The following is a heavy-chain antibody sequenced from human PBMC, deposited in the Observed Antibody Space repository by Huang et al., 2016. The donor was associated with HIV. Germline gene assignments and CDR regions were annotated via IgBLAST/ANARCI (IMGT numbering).Heavy chain of an antibody. CDR2: INNDGSIT. CDR3: ARHRSSGGVEEAFDI. V-gene: IGHV3-74*03. Sequence: EVQLVESGGGLVQPGGSLRLSCAASGFTFSSYWMHWVRQAPGKGLVWLSRINNDGSITPYADSVKGRITISRDNARNTMYLQMTTLSAGDTAVYYCARHRSSGGVEEAFDIWGPGTLVTVAS. J-gene: IGHJ3*02. D-gene: IGHD2-8*02. CDR1: GFTFSSYW.